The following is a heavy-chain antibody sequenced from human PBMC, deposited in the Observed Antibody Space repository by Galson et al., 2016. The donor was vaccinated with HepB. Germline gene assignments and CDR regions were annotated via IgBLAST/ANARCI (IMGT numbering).Heavy chain of an antibody. Sequence: SETLSLTCAVYSGSLRGYSWDWIRQAPGKGMEWIGEINHSGSTNYSPSLKSRVTISVDTSKNQFSLSLSSVTAADTAEYYCARGADIFMVTSGFWYFDLWGRGTLVIVSS. CDR2: INHSGST. J-gene: IGHJ2*01. V-gene: IGHV4-34*01. CDR1: SGSLRGYS. D-gene: IGHD3-16*01. CDR3: ARGADIFMVTSGFWYFDL.